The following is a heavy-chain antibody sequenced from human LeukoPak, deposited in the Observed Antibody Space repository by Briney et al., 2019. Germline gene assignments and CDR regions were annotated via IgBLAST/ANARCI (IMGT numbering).Heavy chain of an antibody. CDR2: IYSGGNT. CDR3: ARDLDSSGYYYFDY. Sequence: GGSLRLSCAASGSTVSSSYMSWVRQAPGKGLEWVSVIYSGGNTYYADSVRGRFTISRDNSKNTLYLQMNSLRAEDTAVYYCARDLDSSGYYYFDYWGQGTLVTVSS. V-gene: IGHV3-66*02. CDR1: GSTVSSSY. D-gene: IGHD3-22*01. J-gene: IGHJ4*02.